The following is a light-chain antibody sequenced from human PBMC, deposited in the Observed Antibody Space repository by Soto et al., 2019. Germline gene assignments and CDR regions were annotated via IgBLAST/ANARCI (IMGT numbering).Light chain of an antibody. CDR1: SSDVGGYDF. J-gene: IGLJ1*01. V-gene: IGLV2-14*03. CDR2: DVS. CDR3: SSYTSISTYV. Sequence: QSALPQPASVSGSPGQSITISCTGTSSDVGGYDFVSWYQHHPGKAPRLMIYDVSHRPSGVSDRFSASKSGNTASLTISGLLAEDEADYYCSSYTSISTYVFGTGTKVTVL.